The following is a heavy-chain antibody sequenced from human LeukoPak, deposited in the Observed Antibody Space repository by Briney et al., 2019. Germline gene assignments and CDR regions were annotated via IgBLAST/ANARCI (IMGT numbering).Heavy chain of an antibody. CDR1: GFTFSSYS. J-gene: IGHJ4*02. Sequence: GGSLRLSCAASGFTFSSYSMNWVRQAPGKGLEWVSSISSSTTYIYYADSVKGRFTISRDNAKNSLYLQMNSLRVEDTAVYYCARDGTSTGWDFDYWGQGTLVTVSS. V-gene: IGHV3-21*06. CDR3: ARDGTSTGWDFDY. D-gene: IGHD6-19*01. CDR2: ISSSTTYI.